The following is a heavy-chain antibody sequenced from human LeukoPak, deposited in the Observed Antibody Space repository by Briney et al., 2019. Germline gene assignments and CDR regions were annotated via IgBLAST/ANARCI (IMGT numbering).Heavy chain of an antibody. CDR3: ASRYSSGWPRRLYGMDV. Sequence: ASVKVSCKASGYTFTSYYMHWVRQAPGQGLEWMGIINPSGGSTSYAQKFQGRVTMTRDTSTSTVYMELSSLRSEDTAVYYCASRYSSGWPRRLYGMDVRGQGTTVTVSS. CDR2: INPSGGST. D-gene: IGHD6-19*01. J-gene: IGHJ6*02. CDR1: GYTFTSYY. V-gene: IGHV1-46*01.